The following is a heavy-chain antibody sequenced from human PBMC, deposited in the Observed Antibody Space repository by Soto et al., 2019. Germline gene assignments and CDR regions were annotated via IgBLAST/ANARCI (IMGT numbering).Heavy chain of an antibody. CDR1: GCTISTGTNN. J-gene: IGHJ6*01. CDR3: VRRSYYH. V-gene: IGHV4-39*01. CDR2: VYYTGNT. Sequence: SETLSLTCTLSGCTISTGTNNWSWGPQPPGEGLEWIGNVYYTGNTYYSPSLKSRVTMSIDTSKNQFSLKLGSVTAADTAVYYCVRRSYYH.